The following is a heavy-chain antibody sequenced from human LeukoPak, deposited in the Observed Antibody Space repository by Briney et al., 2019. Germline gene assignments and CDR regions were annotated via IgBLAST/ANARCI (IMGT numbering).Heavy chain of an antibody. J-gene: IGHJ4*02. Sequence: ASVKVSCKVSGYTLTELSMHWVRQAPGQGLEWMGRINPNSGDTDYTQKFQDWVTMTRDTSTSTAYMELSRLRSGDTAVYYCARDKYYYGSGTFYSSAVFDYWGQGTLVAVSS. CDR3: ARDKYYYGSGTFYSSAVFDY. V-gene: IGHV1-2*04. CDR2: INPNSGDT. CDR1: GYTLTELS. D-gene: IGHD3-10*01.